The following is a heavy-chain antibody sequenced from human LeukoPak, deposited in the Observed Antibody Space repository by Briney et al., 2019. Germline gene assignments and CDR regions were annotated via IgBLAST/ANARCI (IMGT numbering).Heavy chain of an antibody. J-gene: IGHJ6*03. D-gene: IGHD5-12*01. CDR3: ARDRSGYDWSYYCYYMDV. CDR1: GGSISSGSYY. V-gene: IGHV4-61*09. Sequence: PSQTLSLTCTVSGGSISSGSYYWSWIRQPAGKGLEWIGHIYTSGSTNFNPSLKSRVTMSLDTSKNQFSLKLSSVTAADTAVYYCARDRSGYDWSYYCYYMDVWGKGTTVTVSS. CDR2: IYTSGST.